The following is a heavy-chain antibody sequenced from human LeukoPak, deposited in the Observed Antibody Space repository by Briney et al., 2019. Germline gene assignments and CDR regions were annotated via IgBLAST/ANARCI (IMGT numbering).Heavy chain of an antibody. CDR2: IIPIFGTA. CDR1: GGTFSSYA. V-gene: IGHV1-69*13. J-gene: IGHJ4*02. Sequence: SVKVSCKAPGGTFSSYAISWVRQAPGQGLEWMGGIIPIFGTANYAQKFQGRVTITADESTSTAYMELSSLRSEDTAVYYCARDAPGATGIDYWGQGTLVTVSS. D-gene: IGHD1-26*01. CDR3: ARDAPGATGIDY.